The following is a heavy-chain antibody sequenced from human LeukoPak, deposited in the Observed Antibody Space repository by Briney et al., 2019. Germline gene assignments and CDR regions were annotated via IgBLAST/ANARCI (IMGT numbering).Heavy chain of an antibody. CDR1: GYTFTRYY. Sequence: ASVKVSCKASGYTFTRYYMHWVRQAPGQGLEWMGIINPSGGSARYAQKFQGRVTMTRDTSTSTVYMEVSSLRSEDTAVYYCARVCAAAGTRAFDYWGQGTLVTVSS. D-gene: IGHD6-13*01. V-gene: IGHV1-46*01. J-gene: IGHJ4*02. CDR3: ARVCAAAGTRAFDY. CDR2: INPSGGSA.